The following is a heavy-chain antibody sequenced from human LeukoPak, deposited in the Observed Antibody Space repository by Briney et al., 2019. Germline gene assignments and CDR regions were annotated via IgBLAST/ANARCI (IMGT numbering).Heavy chain of an antibody. J-gene: IGHJ6*02. V-gene: IGHV3-48*01. Sequence: PGGSLRLSCAASGFSFGNYSMNWVRQAPGTGLEWISYISSSSSTIYYADSVKGRFTISRDNAKNSLYLQMNSLRAEDTAVYYCARDETTDDTGMDVWGQGTTVTVSS. D-gene: IGHD1-7*01. CDR3: ARDETTDDTGMDV. CDR2: ISSSSSTI. CDR1: GFSFGNYS.